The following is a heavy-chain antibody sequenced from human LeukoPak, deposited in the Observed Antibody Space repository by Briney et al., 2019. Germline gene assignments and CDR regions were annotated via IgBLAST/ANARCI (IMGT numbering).Heavy chain of an antibody. Sequence: GGSLRLSCAASGFTFSSYGMHWVRQAPGKGLEWVAVISYDGSNKYYADSVKGRFTISRDNSKNTLYLQMNSLRAEDTAVYYCAKDQNLGFWSGHYTGYGNWGQGTLVTVSS. CDR1: GFTFSSYG. D-gene: IGHD3-3*01. CDR3: AKDQNLGFWSGHYTGYGN. CDR2: ISYDGSNK. V-gene: IGHV3-30*18. J-gene: IGHJ4*02.